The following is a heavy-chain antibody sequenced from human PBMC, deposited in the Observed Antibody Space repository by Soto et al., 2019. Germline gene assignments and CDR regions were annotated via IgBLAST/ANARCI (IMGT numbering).Heavy chain of an antibody. CDR2: IIPIFGTA. J-gene: IGHJ4*02. V-gene: IGHV1-69*13. D-gene: IGHD2-2*02. CDR3: ASHYRETSDIVVVPAAIFY. CDR1: GGTFSSYA. Sequence: WASVKVSCKASGGTFSSYAISWVRQAPGQGLEWMGGIIPIFGTANYAQKFQGRVTITADESTSTAYMELSSLRSEDTAVYYCASHYRETSDIVVVPAAIFYWGQGTLVTVSS.